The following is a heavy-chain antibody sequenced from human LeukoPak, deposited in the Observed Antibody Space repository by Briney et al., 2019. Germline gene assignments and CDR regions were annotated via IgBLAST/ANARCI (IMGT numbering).Heavy chain of an antibody. J-gene: IGHJ4*02. CDR3: ARDRDGYKHHYFDY. CDR2: IYYSGST. CDR1: GGSISSYY. Sequence: SETLSLTCTASGGSISSYYWSWIRQPPGKGLEWIGYIYYSGSTNYNPSLKSRVTISVDTSKNQFSLKLSSVTAADTAVYYCARDRDGYKHHYFDYWGREPWSPSPQ. D-gene: IGHD5-24*01. V-gene: IGHV4-59*01.